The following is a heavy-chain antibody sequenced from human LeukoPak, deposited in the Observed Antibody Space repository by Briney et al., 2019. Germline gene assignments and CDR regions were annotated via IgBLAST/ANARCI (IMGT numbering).Heavy chain of an antibody. J-gene: IGHJ3*01. V-gene: IGHV4-61*02. CDR3: ARGTSYYDLCSGYYV. D-gene: IGHD3-3*01. Sequence: SETLSLTCTVSGGSISSGSYYWSWIRQPAGTGLEWIGRIYTSGSTNYNPSLKSRVTISVDTSKNQFSLKLSSVTAADTAVYYCARGTSYYDLCSGYYVCGQGTMVTVSS. CDR1: GGSISSGSYY. CDR2: IYTSGST.